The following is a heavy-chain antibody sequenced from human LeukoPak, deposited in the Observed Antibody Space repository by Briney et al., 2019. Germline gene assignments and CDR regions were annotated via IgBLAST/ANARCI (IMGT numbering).Heavy chain of an antibody. CDR3: ARDQEXFDY. Sequence: ASVKVSCKASGYTFTSNYIHWVRQAPGQGLEWMGMIYPRDGSTSYAQKFQGRVTVTRDTSTSTVHMELSGLRSKDTAVYYCARDQEXFDYWGQGTLVTVSS. CDR2: IYPRDGST. V-gene: IGHV1-46*01. J-gene: IGHJ4*02. CDR1: GYTFTSNY.